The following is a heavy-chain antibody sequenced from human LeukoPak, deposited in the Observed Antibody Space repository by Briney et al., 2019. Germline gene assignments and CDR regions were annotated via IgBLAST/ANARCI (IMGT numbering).Heavy chain of an antibody. Sequence: GGSLRLSXAPSGFTFCPYAVSWVRQSPGKGVGWVSAFGGSGGITYFADSVTVRYTISRDNSNNTLYLHVNSLRAEDTAVYYCAKDRRGCTSTSCYYRFDYWGQGTLVTVSS. CDR2: FGGSGGIT. CDR3: AKDRRGCTSTSCYYRFDY. D-gene: IGHD2-2*01. V-gene: IGHV3-23*01. J-gene: IGHJ4*02. CDR1: GFTFCPYA.